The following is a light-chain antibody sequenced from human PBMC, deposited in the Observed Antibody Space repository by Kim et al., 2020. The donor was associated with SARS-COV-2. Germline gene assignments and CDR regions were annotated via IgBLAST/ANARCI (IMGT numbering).Light chain of an antibody. CDR1: QSISIN. CDR3: QHYNNRSPYS. Sequence: EIVMTQSPATLAVSPGERATLSCRASQSISINLAWYQQIPGQAPRLLIYRATSRATGVPARFSGRGSGTEFTLTISSLQSEDFATYYCQHYNNRSPYSFGQGTKLEI. J-gene: IGKJ2*03. V-gene: IGKV3-15*01. CDR2: RAT.